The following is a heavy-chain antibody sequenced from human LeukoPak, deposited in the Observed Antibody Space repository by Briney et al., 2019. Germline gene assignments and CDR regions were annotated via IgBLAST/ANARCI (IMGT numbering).Heavy chain of an antibody. J-gene: IGHJ5*02. Sequence: ASVKVSCKASGYTFTSYAMNWVRQAPGQGLEWMGWINTNTGNPTYAQGFTGRFVFSLDTSVSTAYLQISSLKAEDTAVYYCARDKRVTDYYGSESSPNWFDPWSQGTLVTVSS. CDR1: GYTFTSYA. CDR3: ARDKRVTDYYGSESSPNWFDP. CDR2: INTNTGNP. D-gene: IGHD3-10*01. V-gene: IGHV7-4-1*02.